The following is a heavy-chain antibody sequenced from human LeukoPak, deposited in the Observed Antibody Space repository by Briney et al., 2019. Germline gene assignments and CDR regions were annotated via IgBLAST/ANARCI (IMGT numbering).Heavy chain of an antibody. J-gene: IGHJ6*03. CDR1: GFTFSNYW. Sequence: GGSLRLSCAASGFTFSNYWMHWVRHAPGKGLVWVSRINSDGSGTSFADSVKGRFTISRDNAKNTLYLQMNSLRVEDTAVYYCARGSPHITLFYYYMDVWGKGTTVTISS. CDR3: ARGSPHITLFYYYMDV. CDR2: INSDGSGT. D-gene: IGHD3-10*01. V-gene: IGHV3-74*01.